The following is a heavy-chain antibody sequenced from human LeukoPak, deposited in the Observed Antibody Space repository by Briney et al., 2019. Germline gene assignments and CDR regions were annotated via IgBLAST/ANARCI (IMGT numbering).Heavy chain of an antibody. Sequence: SCKVSGYTLTELSMHWVRQAPGKGLEWVSAISGSGGSTYYADSVKGRFTISRDNSKNTLYLQMNSLRAEDTAVYYCARSPNTAMATWYAFDXXXXXXXXTVXS. V-gene: IGHV3-23*01. CDR3: ARSPNTAMATWYAFDX. CDR2: ISGSGGST. J-gene: IGHJ3*02. CDR1: GYTLTELS. D-gene: IGHD5-18*01.